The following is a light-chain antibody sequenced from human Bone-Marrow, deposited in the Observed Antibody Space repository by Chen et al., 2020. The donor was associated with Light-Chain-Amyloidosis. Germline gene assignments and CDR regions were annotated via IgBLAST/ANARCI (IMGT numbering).Light chain of an antibody. Sequence: SYELTQPSSVSVSPGQTARITCAGDLLAKKYGRWYQKKAGQAPVLVMYKDTERPSGIPERLSSTSSGTTVNLTISGAQVEDEAEYYCYSIQVFGGGTKLTVL. J-gene: IGLJ2*01. CDR2: KDT. CDR1: LLAKKY. V-gene: IGLV3-27*01. CDR3: YSIQV.